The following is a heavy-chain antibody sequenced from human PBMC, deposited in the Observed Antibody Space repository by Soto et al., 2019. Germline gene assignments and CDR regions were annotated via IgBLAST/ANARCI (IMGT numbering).Heavy chain of an antibody. D-gene: IGHD3-22*01. CDR1: GGSISSYY. V-gene: IGHV4-59*08. J-gene: IGHJ6*03. Sequence: SETLSLTCTVSGGSISSYYWSWIRQSPGKGPEWIGYINHSGTTNYSPSLKSRVTMSLDTPKNQFSLQLSSVTVADTAFYYCAGGGSIVVATRRLMGVWCKGTTVTVSS. CDR2: INHSGTT. CDR3: AGGGSIVVATRRLMGV.